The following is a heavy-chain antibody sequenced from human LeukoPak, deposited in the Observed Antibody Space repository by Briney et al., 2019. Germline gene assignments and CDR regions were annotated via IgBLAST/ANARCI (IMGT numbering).Heavy chain of an antibody. CDR1: GYSISSGYY. D-gene: IGHD2-21*01. CDR3: ARAGSSMVIAY. CDR2: IYYSGST. V-gene: IGHV4-61*01. J-gene: IGHJ4*02. Sequence: SETLSLTCAVSGYSISSGYYWGWIRQPPGNGLEWIGYIYYSGSTNYNPSLKSRVTISVDTSKNQFSLKQSSVTAADTAVYYCARAGSSMVIAYWGQGTLVTVSS.